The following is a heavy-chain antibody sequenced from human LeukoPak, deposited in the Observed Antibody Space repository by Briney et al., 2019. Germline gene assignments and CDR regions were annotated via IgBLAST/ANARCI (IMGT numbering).Heavy chain of an antibody. V-gene: IGHV3-30*04. CDR2: ISYDGSNK. J-gene: IGHJ4*02. Sequence: PGGSLRLSCAASGFTFSSYAMHWVRQAPGKGLEWVAVISYDGSNKYYADSVKGRFTISRDNSKNTLYLQMNSLRAEDTAVYYCAKVGYGSGSNGYWGQGTLVTVSS. D-gene: IGHD3-10*01. CDR3: AKVGYGSGSNGY. CDR1: GFTFSSYA.